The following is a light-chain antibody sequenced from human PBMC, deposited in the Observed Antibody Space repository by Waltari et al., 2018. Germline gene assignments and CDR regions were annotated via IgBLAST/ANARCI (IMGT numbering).Light chain of an antibody. V-gene: IGLV1-44*01. Sequence: TQPPSASGTPGQRVTISCSGSSSNIGSNTVNWYQQLPGTAPKLLIYTNNQRPSGVPDRFSGSKSGTSASPAISGLQSGDEADYDCAAWGDSLRGYVFGTGTKVTVL. CDR3: AAWGDSLRGYV. J-gene: IGLJ1*01. CDR1: SSNIGSNT. CDR2: TNN.